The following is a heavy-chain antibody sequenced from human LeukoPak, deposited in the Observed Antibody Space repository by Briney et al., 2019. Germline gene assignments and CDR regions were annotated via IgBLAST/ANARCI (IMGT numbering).Heavy chain of an antibody. Sequence: SETLSLTCAVYGGSFSAYYWSWIRQPPGKGLEWIGEINHSGSTNYNPSLKSRVTISVDTSKNQFSLKLSSVTAADTAVYYCARGFLSCSGGSCYFDYWGQGTLVTVSS. CDR3: ARGFLSCSGGSCYFDY. V-gene: IGHV4-34*01. D-gene: IGHD2-15*01. CDR1: GGSFSAYY. CDR2: INHSGST. J-gene: IGHJ4*02.